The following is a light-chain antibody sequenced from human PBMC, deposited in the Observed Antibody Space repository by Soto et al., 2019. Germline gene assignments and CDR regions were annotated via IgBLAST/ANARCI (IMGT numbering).Light chain of an antibody. CDR3: QNYNSAPRT. J-gene: IGKJ1*01. CDR2: SAS. Sequence: DIQMTQSPSSLSASVGDRVTITCRASQDITNYLAWYQQKPGKVPKLLIYSASTLQSGVPSRFGGSGSGTDFTLTISSLQPEDVATYYCQNYNSAPRTFGQGTKVEIK. V-gene: IGKV1-27*01. CDR1: QDITNY.